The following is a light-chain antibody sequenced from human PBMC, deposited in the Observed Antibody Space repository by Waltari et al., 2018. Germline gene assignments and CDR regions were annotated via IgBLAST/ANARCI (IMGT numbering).Light chain of an antibody. CDR2: LNSDGSH. V-gene: IGLV4-69*01. CDR1: SGHRSYA. CDR3: QTWGTGIQV. Sequence: QLVLTHSPSASASLGASVQLTCTLSSGHRSYAIAWHQQQPEKGPRYLMKLNSDGSHSKGDGIPDRFSGSSSGAERYLTISSLQSEDEADYYCQTWGTGIQVFGGGTKLTVL. J-gene: IGLJ3*02.